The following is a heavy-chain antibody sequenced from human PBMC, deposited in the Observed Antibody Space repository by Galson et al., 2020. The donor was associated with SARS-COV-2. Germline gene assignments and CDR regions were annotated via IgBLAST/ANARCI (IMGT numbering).Heavy chain of an antibody. CDR1: GFSFSNYG. CDR3: AKGRGYCSSTTCYYSDY. Sequence: GSLRLSCAASGFSFSNYGMHWVRQAPGKGLEWVALISYDGGNKYYGNSVKGRFTISRDNSEKTVYLQMNSLRAEDTAVYYCAKGRGYCSSTTCYYSDYWGQGTLVTVSS. D-gene: IGHD2-2*01. V-gene: IGHV3-30*18. CDR2: ISYDGGNK. J-gene: IGHJ4*02.